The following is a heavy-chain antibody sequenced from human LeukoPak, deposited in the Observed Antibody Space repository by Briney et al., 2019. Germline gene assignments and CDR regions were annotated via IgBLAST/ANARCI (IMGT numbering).Heavy chain of an antibody. CDR1: GFIFSSSD. D-gene: IGHD4-17*01. CDR2: VASGGRNK. J-gene: IGHJ4*02. V-gene: IGHV3-30*03. CDR3: ARGPLHGAFDY. Sequence: GRSLRLSCAASGFIFSSSDMHWLRQAPGKGLEWVAHVASGGRNKYYADSVQGRFTGSRDNTKNTVYLQMNSLRADDTAVYYCARGPLHGAFDYWGQGTLVTVSS.